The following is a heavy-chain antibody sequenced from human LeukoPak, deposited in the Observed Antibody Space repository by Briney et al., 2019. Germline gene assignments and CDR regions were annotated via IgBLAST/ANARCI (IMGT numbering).Heavy chain of an antibody. CDR3: GRRTYYDTLTGYTYWYFDL. Sequence: SETLSLTCTVSGGSISSYYWSWIRQPPGKRLEWIGYASYSGSTDYNPSLKSRVTMSVDTSKNQFSLKLSSVTAADTAVYYCGRRTYYDTLTGYTYWYFDLWGRGTLVTVSS. D-gene: IGHD3-9*01. CDR1: GGSISSYY. V-gene: IGHV4-59*01. CDR2: ASYSGST. J-gene: IGHJ2*01.